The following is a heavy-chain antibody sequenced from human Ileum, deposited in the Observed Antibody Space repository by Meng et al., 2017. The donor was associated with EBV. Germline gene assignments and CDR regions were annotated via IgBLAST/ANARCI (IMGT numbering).Heavy chain of an antibody. CDR3: ARERGGGDRGIQ. D-gene: IGHD2-21*02. J-gene: IGHJ4*02. Sequence: HVPLQESGPGLLHPSETLSLTCSVSNGAVSSYGYYWTWIRQPPGKGLEWIGYMSYTGSTNYKSTLKSRVTISVDKSKNQFSLKLSSVTAADTAVYYCARERGGGDRGIQWGQGTLVTVSS. CDR1: NGAVSSYGYY. CDR2: MSYTGST. V-gene: IGHV4-61*08.